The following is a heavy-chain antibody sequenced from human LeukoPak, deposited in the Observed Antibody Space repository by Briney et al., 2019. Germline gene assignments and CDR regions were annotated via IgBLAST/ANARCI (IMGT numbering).Heavy chain of an antibody. CDR2: INHSGST. V-gene: IGHV4-34*01. D-gene: IGHD6-19*01. Sequence: SETLSLTCAVYGGSFSGYYWSWIRQPLGKGLEWIGEINHSGSTNYNPSLKSRVTISVDTSKNQFSLKLSSVTAADTAVYYCARGVWAQWLAFGYFQHWGQGTLVTVSS. CDR1: GGSFSGYY. CDR3: ARGVWAQWLAFGYFQH. J-gene: IGHJ1*01.